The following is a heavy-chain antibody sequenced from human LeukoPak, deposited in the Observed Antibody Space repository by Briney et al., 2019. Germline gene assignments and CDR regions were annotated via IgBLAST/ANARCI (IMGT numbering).Heavy chain of an antibody. J-gene: IGHJ2*01. D-gene: IGHD4-17*01. CDR3: ATLYGDYNWYFNL. CDR1: GFTFSNYD. Sequence: GGSLRLSCAASGFTFSNYDMTWVRQAPGKGLEWVSVITDSAGSTYYADSVQGRFTTSRDNSKNTLYLQMNSLRAEDTALYYCATLYGDYNWYFNLWGRGILVTVSS. V-gene: IGHV3-23*01. CDR2: ITDSAGST.